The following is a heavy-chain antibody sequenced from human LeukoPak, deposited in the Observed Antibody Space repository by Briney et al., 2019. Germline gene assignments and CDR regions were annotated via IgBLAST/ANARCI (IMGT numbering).Heavy chain of an antibody. V-gene: IGHV1-8*01. Sequence: ASVKVSCKASGYLFISHGLTWVRQATGQGLEWMGWMNPNSGNTGYAQKFQGRVTMTRNTSISTAYMELSSLRSEDTAVYYCARGGHDYGDYELTDYWGQGTLVTVSS. D-gene: IGHD4-17*01. CDR3: ARGGHDYGDYELTDY. CDR2: MNPNSGNT. J-gene: IGHJ4*02. CDR1: GYLFISHG.